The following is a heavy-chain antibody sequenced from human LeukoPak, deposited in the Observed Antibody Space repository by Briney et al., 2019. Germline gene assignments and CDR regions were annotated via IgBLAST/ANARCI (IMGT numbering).Heavy chain of an antibody. J-gene: IGHJ4*02. D-gene: IGHD6-19*01. Sequence: GGSLRLSCAASGFTFSSYSMNWVRQAPGKGLEWVSYISSSSSTIYFADSVKGRFTISRDNAKNSLYLQMSSLRAEDTALYLCAGGDRNGWYFYYWGQGTLVTVSS. CDR1: GFTFSSYS. CDR3: AGGDRNGWYFYY. CDR2: ISSSSSTI. V-gene: IGHV3-48*04.